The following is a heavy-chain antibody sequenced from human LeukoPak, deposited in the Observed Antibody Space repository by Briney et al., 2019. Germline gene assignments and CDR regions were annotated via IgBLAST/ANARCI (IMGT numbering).Heavy chain of an antibody. J-gene: IGHJ4*02. CDR1: GFTFSIYT. CDR2: ISSSSSTI. Sequence: QTGGSLRLSCAASGFTFSIYTMNWVRQAPGQGLEWISYISSSSSTIYYADSVKGRFTISRDNAKNSLYLQMNSLRAEDTAVYYCARDRGPRLFDYWGQGTLVTVSS. V-gene: IGHV3-48*01. D-gene: IGHD2-15*01. CDR3: ARDRGPRLFDY.